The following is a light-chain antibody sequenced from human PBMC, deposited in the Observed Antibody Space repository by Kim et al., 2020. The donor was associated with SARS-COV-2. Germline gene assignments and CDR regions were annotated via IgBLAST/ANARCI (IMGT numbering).Light chain of an antibody. J-gene: IGLJ1*01. V-gene: IGLV10-54*01. CDR2: RNN. CDR1: SNNVGYQG. Sequence: QTDTLTCTGNSNNVGYQGAAWLQHHQGHPPKLLSYRNNNRPSGISERFSASRSGNTASLTITGLQPEDEADYYCSAWDSSLYAHVFGPGTKVTVL. CDR3: SAWDSSLYAHV.